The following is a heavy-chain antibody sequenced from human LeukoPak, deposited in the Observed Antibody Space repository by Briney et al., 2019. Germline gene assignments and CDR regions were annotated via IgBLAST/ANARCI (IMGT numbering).Heavy chain of an antibody. CDR1: GGSISSGDYY. CDR2: IYYSEST. V-gene: IGHV4-30-4*01. CDR3: ARGGRHYYDSSGCIDY. J-gene: IGHJ4*02. Sequence: SETLSLTCTVSGGSISSGDYYWSWIRQPPGKGLEWIGYIYYSESTYYNPSLKSRVTISVDTSKNQFSLKLSSVTAADTAVYYCARGGRHYYDSSGCIDYWGQGTLATVSS. D-gene: IGHD3-22*01.